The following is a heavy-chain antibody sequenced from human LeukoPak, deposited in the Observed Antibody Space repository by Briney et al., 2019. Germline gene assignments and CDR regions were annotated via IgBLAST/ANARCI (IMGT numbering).Heavy chain of an antibody. CDR3: ARDLVLGSPPYFFFDS. CDR2: VHTSGST. J-gene: IGHJ4*02. V-gene: IGHV4-4*07. D-gene: IGHD4/OR15-4a*01. CDR1: GGSISSAY. Sequence: SETLSLTCAVSGGSISSAYWSWIRQPAGKGLEWIGRVHTSGSTNYNPSLQSRVTMSVDTSKNQFPLKLSSVTAADTAVYYCARDLVLGSPPYFFFDSWGQGTRVTVSS.